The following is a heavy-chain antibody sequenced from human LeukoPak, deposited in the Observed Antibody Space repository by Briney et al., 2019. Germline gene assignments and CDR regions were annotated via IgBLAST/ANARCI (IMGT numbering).Heavy chain of an antibody. CDR1: GYSISSGYY. V-gene: IGHV4-38-2*02. CDR2: IYHSGST. CDR3: AKHYMGSSYNHGLDC. D-gene: IGHD3-10*01. J-gene: IGHJ4*02. Sequence: SETLSLTCTVSGYSISSGYYWGWIRQPPGKGLEWIGSIYHSGSTYYNPSLKSRVTISVDTSKNQFSLKLSSVTAADTALYYCAKHYMGSSYNHGLDCWGQGTLVTVSS.